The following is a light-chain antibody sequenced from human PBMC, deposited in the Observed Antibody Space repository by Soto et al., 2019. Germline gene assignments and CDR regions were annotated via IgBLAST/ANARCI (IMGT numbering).Light chain of an antibody. CDR2: YDS. J-gene: IGLJ1*01. CDR3: QVWDIMTDNYV. V-gene: IGLV3-21*04. Sequence: SYELTQRPSVSVAPEKTATITCGGNNIGNKRVHWYRQKPGQAPVLLISYDSDRPSGIPERFSGSNSENTATLTISRVEAGDEAAYYCQVWDIMTDNYVFGSGTKVTVL. CDR1: NIGNKR.